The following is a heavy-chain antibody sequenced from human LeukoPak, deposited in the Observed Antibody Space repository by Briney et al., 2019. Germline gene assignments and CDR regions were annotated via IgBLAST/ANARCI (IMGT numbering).Heavy chain of an antibody. CDR1: GFIFSDYA. Sequence: GGSLRLSCAASGFIFSDYAMHWVRQAPGKGLEWVAVTSYDGSNKFYADSVKGRFTISRDNSKNTLYLQMNSLRPEDTAVYYCARVGSGDRSGYYLEYFDHWGQGTLVTVSS. CDR3: ARVGSGDRSGYYLEYFDH. J-gene: IGHJ4*02. V-gene: IGHV3-30-3*01. CDR2: TSYDGSNK. D-gene: IGHD3-22*01.